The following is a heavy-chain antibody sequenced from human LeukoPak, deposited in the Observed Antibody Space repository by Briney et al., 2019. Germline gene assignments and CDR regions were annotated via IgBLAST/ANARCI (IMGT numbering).Heavy chain of an antibody. CDR2: TTCSRNSK. V-gene: IGHV3-48*04. D-gene: IGHD6-19*01. CDR3: ARPTTSRWYSH. CDR1: GFTFSDYD. J-gene: IGHJ3*01. Sequence: PGGSLRLSCAASGFTFSDYDMNWIRQAPGTGLERVSYTTCSRNSKYYADSVKGRFTLSRHNPKNSMYTQMHSMRTEDTTVLYCARPTTSRWYSHWGQGKMVTVSS.